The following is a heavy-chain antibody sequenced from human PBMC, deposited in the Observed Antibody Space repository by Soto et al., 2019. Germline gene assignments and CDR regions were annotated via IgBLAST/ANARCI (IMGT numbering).Heavy chain of an antibody. CDR2: ISGSGGNT. V-gene: IGHV3-23*01. CDR1: GFNFGNYA. CDR3: AMTWRGLGRDYEVYF. D-gene: IGHD3-16*01. Sequence: EVQLLESGGGLIQPGGSLRLSCAASGFNFGNYAMSWVRQAPGKGLEWVSGISGSGGNTFYADSVKGRFTISRDNSKNTLYLQMNSLRVDDTATYYCAMTWRGLGRDYEVYFWGRGTLVTVSS. J-gene: IGHJ4*01.